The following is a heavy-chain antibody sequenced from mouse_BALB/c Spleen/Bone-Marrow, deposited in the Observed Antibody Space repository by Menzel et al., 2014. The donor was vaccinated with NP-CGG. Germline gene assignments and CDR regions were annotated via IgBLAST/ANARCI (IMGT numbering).Heavy chain of an antibody. V-gene: IGHV1-84*02. D-gene: IGHD2-10*01. J-gene: IGHJ2*01. Sequence: QVQLKESGPELAKPGASVKISCKASGYTFTDYYINWVKQTPGQGLEWIGWIYPGSGNTKYNEKFKGKATLTVDTSSSTANMQLSSLTSEDTAVYFCARSPYYGNYDDYWGQGTTLTVSS. CDR3: ARSPYYGNYDDY. CDR2: IYPGSGNT. CDR1: GYTFTDYY.